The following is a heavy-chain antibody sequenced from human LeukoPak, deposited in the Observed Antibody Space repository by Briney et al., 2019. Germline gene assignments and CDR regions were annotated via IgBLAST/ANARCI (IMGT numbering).Heavy chain of an antibody. CDR3: AREITYYYDSSGIFDI. V-gene: IGHV3-7*01. CDR2: IKQDGSEK. J-gene: IGHJ3*02. D-gene: IGHD3-22*01. Sequence: GGSLRLSCAASGFTFSSYWMSWVRQAPGKGLEWVANIKQDGSEKYYVDSVKGRFTISRDNAKNSLYLQVNSLRAEDTAVYYCAREITYYYDSSGIFDIWGQGTMVTVSS. CDR1: GFTFSSYW.